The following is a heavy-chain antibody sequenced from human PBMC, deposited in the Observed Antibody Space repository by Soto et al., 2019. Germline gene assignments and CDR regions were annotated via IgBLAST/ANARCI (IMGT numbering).Heavy chain of an antibody. D-gene: IGHD3-10*01. J-gene: IGHJ6*02. Sequence: PGGSLRLSCAASGFTFSSYAMSWVRQAPGKGLEWVSAISGSGGSTYYADSVKGRFTISRDNSKNTLYLQMNSLRAEDTAVYYCAKGLLWFGTLKTDMDVWGQGTKVTVSS. CDR2: ISGSGGST. CDR1: GFTFSSYA. V-gene: IGHV3-23*01. CDR3: AKGLLWFGTLKTDMDV.